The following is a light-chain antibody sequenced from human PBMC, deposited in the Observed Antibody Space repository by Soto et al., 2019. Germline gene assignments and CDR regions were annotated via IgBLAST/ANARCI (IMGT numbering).Light chain of an antibody. CDR1: QGIRHN. Sequence: DIQMTQSPSSLSASVEDRVTLTCMASQGIRHNLAWYQQKPGKVPKLLIYKASSLESGVPSRFSGSGSGTEFTLTISSLQPDDFATYYCQQYNSYSPLTFGGGTKVDIK. J-gene: IGKJ4*01. CDR3: QQYNSYSPLT. V-gene: IGKV1-5*03. CDR2: KAS.